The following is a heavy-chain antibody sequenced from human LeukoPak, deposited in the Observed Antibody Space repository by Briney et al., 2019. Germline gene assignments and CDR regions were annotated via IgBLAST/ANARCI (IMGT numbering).Heavy chain of an antibody. V-gene: IGHV3-7*01. CDR3: ARDGGHRTTQYNWFDP. CDR1: GFTFSNYW. CDR2: IKPDGSEE. J-gene: IGHJ5*02. D-gene: IGHD3-16*01. Sequence: PGGSLRLSCAASGFTFSNYWMNWVRQAPGEGLEWVANIKPDGSEEYYVGSVKGRFTISRDNAKNSLYLQMNSLRAEDTAMHFCARDGGHRTTQYNWFDPWGQGTLVTVSS.